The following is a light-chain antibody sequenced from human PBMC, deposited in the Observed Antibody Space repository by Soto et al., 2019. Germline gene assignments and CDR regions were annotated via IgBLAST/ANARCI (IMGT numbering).Light chain of an antibody. J-gene: IGKJ1*01. CDR2: KAS. CDR1: RSISTW. V-gene: IGKV1-5*03. CDR3: QQYDTYWT. Sequence: DIQMTQSPSTLSASVGDRVTITCRASRSISTWLAWYQQKPGKAPKLLIYKASNLENGVPSRFSGSGSGTEFTLTISSLQPDDFATYYCQQYDTYWTFGQGTKVEIK.